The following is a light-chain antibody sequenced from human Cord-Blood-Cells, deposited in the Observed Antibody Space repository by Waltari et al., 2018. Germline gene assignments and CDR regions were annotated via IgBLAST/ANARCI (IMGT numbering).Light chain of an antibody. V-gene: IGLV2-14*01. CDR1: SSDVGGYNY. CDR2: DVI. Sequence: QSALTQPASVSGSPGQSITISCTGTSSDVGGYNYFSWYQQHPGKAPKLMIYDVINRPEGVPNRFSGANSGNTASLTISGLQAEDEADYFCSSYTSSSTYVFGTGTKVTVL. CDR3: SSYTSSSTYV. J-gene: IGLJ1*01.